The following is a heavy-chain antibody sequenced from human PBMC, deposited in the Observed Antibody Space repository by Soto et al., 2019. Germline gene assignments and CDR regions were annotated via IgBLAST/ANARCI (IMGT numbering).Heavy chain of an antibody. Sequence: SETLSLTCTVSGGSISSGDYYWSWIRQPPGKGLEWIGYIYYSGSTYYNPSLKSRVTISVDTSKNQFSLKLGSVTAADTAVYYCASHIQLHPHYYFDYWGQGTLVTVSS. V-gene: IGHV4-30-4*01. CDR3: ASHIQLHPHYYFDY. CDR1: GGSISSGDYY. J-gene: IGHJ4*02. D-gene: IGHD5-18*01. CDR2: IYYSGST.